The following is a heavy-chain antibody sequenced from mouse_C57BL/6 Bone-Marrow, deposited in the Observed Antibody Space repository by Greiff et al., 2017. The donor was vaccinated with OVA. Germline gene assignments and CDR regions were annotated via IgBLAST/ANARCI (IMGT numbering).Heavy chain of an antibody. J-gene: IGHJ4*01. CDR2: IDPSDSET. Sequence: QVHVKQPGAELVRPGSSVKLSCKASGYTFTSYWMHWVKQRPIQGLEWIGNIDPSDSETHYNQKFKDKATLTVDKSSSTAYMQLSSLTSEDSAVYYCARSSYYYAMDYWGQGTSVTVSS. CDR3: ARSSYYYAMDY. CDR1: GYTFTSYW. V-gene: IGHV1-52*01.